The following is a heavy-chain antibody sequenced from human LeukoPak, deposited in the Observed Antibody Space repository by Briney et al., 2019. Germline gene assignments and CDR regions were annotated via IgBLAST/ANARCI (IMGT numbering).Heavy chain of an antibody. D-gene: IGHD6-13*01. CDR3: ARIRIAAAYLFDY. V-gene: IGHV3-30*02. Sequence: GGAPRLSCAAAGFTFSSRGMHWVRQAPGKGVGWGGFIRYDINTKSYAESVRGRFTISRDNSNNTLYLEMNSLRPEDTAVYYCARIRIAAAYLFDYWGQGTLVTVSS. J-gene: IGHJ4*02. CDR2: IRYDINTK. CDR1: GFTFSSRG.